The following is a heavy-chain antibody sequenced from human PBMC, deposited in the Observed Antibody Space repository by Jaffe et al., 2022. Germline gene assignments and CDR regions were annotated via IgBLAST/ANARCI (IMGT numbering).Heavy chain of an antibody. V-gene: IGHV3-30*02. CDR3: AKDPGLYCSGGSCYSIDYYYYMDV. J-gene: IGHJ6*03. D-gene: IGHD2-15*01. Sequence: QVQLVESGGGVVQPGGSLRLSCAASGFTFSSYGMHWVRQAPGKGLEWVAFIRYDGSNKYYADSVKGRFTISRDNSKNTLYLQMNSLRAEDTAVYYCAKDPGLYCSGGSCYSIDYYYYMDVWGKGTTVTVSS. CDR2: IRYDGSNK. CDR1: GFTFSSYG.